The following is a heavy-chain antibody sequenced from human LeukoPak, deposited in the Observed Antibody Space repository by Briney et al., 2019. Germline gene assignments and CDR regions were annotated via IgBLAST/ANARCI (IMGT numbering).Heavy chain of an antibody. D-gene: IGHD3-3*01. V-gene: IGHV3-30*04. CDR2: ISYDGSNK. CDR3: ARPWLASYDFWSGPFDY. J-gene: IGHJ4*02. Sequence: SGGSLRLSCAASGFTFSSYAMSWVRQAPGKGLEWVAVISYDGSNKYYADSVKGRFTISRDNSKNTLYLQMNSLRAEDTAVYYCARPWLASYDFWSGPFDYWGQGTLVTVSS. CDR1: GFTFSSYA.